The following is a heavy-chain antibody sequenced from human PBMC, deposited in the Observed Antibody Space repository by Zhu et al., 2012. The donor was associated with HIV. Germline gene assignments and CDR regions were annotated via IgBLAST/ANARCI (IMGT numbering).Heavy chain of an antibody. D-gene: IGHD2-21*01. V-gene: IGHV4-38-2*01. CDR1: GSSINTANY. J-gene: IGHJ4*01. Sequence: QVQVQGSGPGSVKPSETLSLTCDVSGSSINTANYWGWIRQPPGKGLEWIANIYRSGATYYNPSLRSRATISMDRSRNLFFLTLNSVTAADTAIYFCARTGDDNHHASFDIWDQGTLVTVSS. CDR3: ARTGDDNHHASFDI. CDR2: IYRSGAT.